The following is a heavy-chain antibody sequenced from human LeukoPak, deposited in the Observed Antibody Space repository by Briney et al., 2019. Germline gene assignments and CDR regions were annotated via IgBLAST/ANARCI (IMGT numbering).Heavy chain of an antibody. D-gene: IGHD3-9*01. Sequence: ASVKVSCKASGYTFTSYGISWVRQASGQGLEWMGWISAYNGNTNYAQKLQGRVTMTTDTSTSTAYMELRSLRSDDTAVYYCARVFDILTGYYGHDYWGQGTLVTVSS. CDR1: GYTFTSYG. V-gene: IGHV1-18*01. CDR3: ARVFDILTGYYGHDY. J-gene: IGHJ4*02. CDR2: ISAYNGNT.